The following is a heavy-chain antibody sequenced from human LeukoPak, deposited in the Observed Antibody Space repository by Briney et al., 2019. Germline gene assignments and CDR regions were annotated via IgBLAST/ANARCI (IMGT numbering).Heavy chain of an antibody. D-gene: IGHD1-1*01. J-gene: IGHJ4*02. Sequence: GGSLRLSCAASGFTVSSNYMSWVRQAPGKGLEWVSVIYNTGSTYYADSVKGRFTISRDNSKNTLYLQMNSLRAEDTAVYYCAREYNGWAFDYWGQGTLVTVSS. CDR3: AREYNGWAFDY. CDR1: GFTVSSNY. CDR2: IYNTGST. V-gene: IGHV3-66*01.